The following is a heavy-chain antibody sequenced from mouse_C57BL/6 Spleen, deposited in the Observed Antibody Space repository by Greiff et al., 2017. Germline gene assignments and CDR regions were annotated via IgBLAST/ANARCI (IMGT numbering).Heavy chain of an antibody. V-gene: IGHV1-54*01. Sequence: VNVVESGAELVRPGTSVKVSCKASGYAFTNYLIEWVKQRPGQGLEWIGVINPGSGGTNYNEKFKGKATLTADKSSSTAYMQLSSLTSEDSAVYFCARDFDYWGQGTTLTVSS. CDR2: INPGSGGT. CDR3: ARDFDY. J-gene: IGHJ2*01. CDR1: GYAFTNYL.